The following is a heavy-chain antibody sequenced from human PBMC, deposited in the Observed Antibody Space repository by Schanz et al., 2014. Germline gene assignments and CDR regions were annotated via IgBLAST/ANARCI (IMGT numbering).Heavy chain of an antibody. CDR3: AKDPSHGDYDYYFDY. V-gene: IGHV3-21*04. CDR2: ISSSGSYI. CDR1: GFAFSVYG. Sequence: VQMVESGGGVVQPGRSLRLSCAASGFAFSVYGMHWVRQAPGKGLEWVSSISSSGSYIYYADSVKGRFSISRDNAKNSLFLQMNRLRAEDTAVYYCAKDPSHGDYDYYFDYWGQGTLVTVSS. J-gene: IGHJ4*02. D-gene: IGHD3-22*01.